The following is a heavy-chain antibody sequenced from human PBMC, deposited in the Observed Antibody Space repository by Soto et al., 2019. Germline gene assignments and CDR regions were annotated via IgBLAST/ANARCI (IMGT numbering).Heavy chain of an antibody. CDR2: ISGSGGST. J-gene: IGHJ3*02. D-gene: IGHD3-10*01. V-gene: IGHV3-23*01. CDR3: AKDYAHQLPSNYYGSGSYYGDAFDI. CDR1: GFTFSSYA. Sequence: GGSLRLSCAASGFTFSSYAMSWVRQAPGKGLEWVSAISGSGGSTYYADSVKGRFTISRDNSKNTLYLQMNSLRAEDTAVYYCAKDYAHQLPSNYYGSGSYYGDAFDIWGQGTMATVSS.